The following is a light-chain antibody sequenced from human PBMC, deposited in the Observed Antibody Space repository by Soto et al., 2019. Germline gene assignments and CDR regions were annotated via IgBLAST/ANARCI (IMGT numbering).Light chain of an antibody. V-gene: IGLV2-14*01. CDR3: SSYTTSRSWV. J-gene: IGLJ3*02. Sequence: QSALTQPASGSGSPGQWITICCTGTSSDVGGYNYVSWYQQNPGKAPKLMIYEVSNRPSGVSNRFSGSKSGNTASLTISGLQAEDEADYYCSSYTTSRSWVFGGGTKLTVL. CDR1: SSDVGGYNY. CDR2: EVS.